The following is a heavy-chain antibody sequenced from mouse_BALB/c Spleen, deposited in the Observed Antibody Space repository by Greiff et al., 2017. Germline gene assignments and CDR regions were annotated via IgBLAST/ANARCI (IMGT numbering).Heavy chain of an antibody. CDR1: GFTFSSFG. CDR3: ARRATGYFDV. CDR2: ISSGSSTI. J-gene: IGHJ1*01. Sequence: EVQGVESGGGLVQPGGSRKLSCAASGFTFSSFGMHWVRQAPEKGLEWVAYISSGSSTIYYADTVKGRFTISRDNPKNTLFLQMTSLRSEDTAMYYCARRATGYFDVWGAGTTVTVSS. V-gene: IGHV5-17*02. D-gene: IGHD1-1*01.